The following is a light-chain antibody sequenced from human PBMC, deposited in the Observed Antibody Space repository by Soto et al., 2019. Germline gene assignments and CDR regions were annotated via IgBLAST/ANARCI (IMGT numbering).Light chain of an antibody. V-gene: IGKV2-28*01. CDR2: LAS. CDR3: LQDYNYPWT. J-gene: IGKJ1*01. CDR1: QSLLHSNGNNY. Sequence: DIVMTQSPLSLPVTPGEPASISCRSSQSLLHSNGNNYLDWYVQKPGHSPQLLIYLASNRASGVPDRFSGSGSGTDFTLTISSLQPEDFATYYCLQDYNYPWTFGQGTKVDIK.